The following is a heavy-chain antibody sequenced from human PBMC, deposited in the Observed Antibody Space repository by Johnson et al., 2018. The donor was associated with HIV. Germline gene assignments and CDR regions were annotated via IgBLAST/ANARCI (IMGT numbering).Heavy chain of an antibody. CDR2: ISYDGSNK. V-gene: IGHV3-30*03. J-gene: IGHJ3*02. Sequence: QVQLVESGGDVVQPGRSLRLSCTASGFTFSSYGMHWVRQAPGKGLEWVAVISYDGSNKYYADSVKGRFTISRDDSKDTVYLHMNSLKVDDTAVYYCTTDWEYYYGSGKLDAFDMWGQGTMVTVSS. CDR3: TTDWEYYYGSGKLDAFDM. CDR1: GFTFSSYG. D-gene: IGHD3-10*01.